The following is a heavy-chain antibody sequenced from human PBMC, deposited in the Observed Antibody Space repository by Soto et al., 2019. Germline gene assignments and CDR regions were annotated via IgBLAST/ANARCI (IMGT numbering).Heavy chain of an antibody. CDR2: INNDNGNT. Sequence: QVQLVQSGAEVKKPGASVKLSCTASGYIFKRFAIHWVRQAPGQGLEWMGWINNDNGNTKYSPRLQGRVTITRDTSARRTDMELTSLTPEDTADYYCVRDGGVYVGEWGPWGQGTPVTVSS. V-gene: IGHV1-3*04. J-gene: IGHJ5*02. CDR3: VRDGGVYVGEWGP. CDR1: GYIFKRFA. D-gene: IGHD3-10*01.